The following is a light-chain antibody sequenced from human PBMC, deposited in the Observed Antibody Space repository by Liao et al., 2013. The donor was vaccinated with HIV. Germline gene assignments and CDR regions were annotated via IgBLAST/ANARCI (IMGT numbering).Light chain of an antibody. CDR1: SLGDKH. J-gene: IGLJ2*01. V-gene: IGLV3-1*01. CDR3: QAWDSSTYVV. CDR2: EGN. Sequence: SYELTQPPSVSVSPGQTGTITCSGDSLGDKHASWYKQRPGQSPVLVIYEGNKRPSGIPERFSGSISGNTATLTISGTQAMDEADYYCQAWDSSTYVVFGGGTKLTVL.